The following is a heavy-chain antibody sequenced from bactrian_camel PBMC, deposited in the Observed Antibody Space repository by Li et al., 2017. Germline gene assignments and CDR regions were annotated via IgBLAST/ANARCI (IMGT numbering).Heavy chain of an antibody. V-gene: IGHV3-3*01. D-gene: IGHD5*01. CDR2: IYRPGGAT. CDR1: GPTTETVY. J-gene: IGHJ4*01. CDR3: AAGAGYGQDPPY. Sequence: HVQLVESGGGSVKVGGSLRLSCAYSGPTTETVYMGWFRQAPGKEREGVAVIYRPGGATAYADSVKGRFTISLNNAKDTVYLQMNNLKPEDTAVYYCAAGAGYGQDPPYWGQGTQVTVS.